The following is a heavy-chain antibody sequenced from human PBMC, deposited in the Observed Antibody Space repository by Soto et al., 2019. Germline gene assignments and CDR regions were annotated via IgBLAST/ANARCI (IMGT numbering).Heavy chain of an antibody. CDR2: IIPIFGTA. D-gene: IGHD5-18*01. CDR1: AGTFSSYA. V-gene: IGHV1-69*13. Sequence: SAKVSCKASAGTFSSYAISWVRQAPGQGLEWMGGIIPIFGTANYAQKFQGRVTITADESTSTAYMELSSLRSEDTAVYYCARGGYSYGSDYGMDVWGQGTTVTVS. CDR3: ARGGYSYGSDYGMDV. J-gene: IGHJ6*02.